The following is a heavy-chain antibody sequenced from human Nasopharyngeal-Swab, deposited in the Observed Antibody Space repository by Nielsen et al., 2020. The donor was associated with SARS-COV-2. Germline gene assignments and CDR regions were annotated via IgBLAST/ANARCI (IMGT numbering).Heavy chain of an antibody. Sequence: VRQMPGKGLEWMGRIIPILGTPNYAQKFQGRLTITADTSTTTAYMELSSLRSEDTAVYYCASPVEMSTTWGQGTLVTVSS. CDR3: ASPVEMSTT. D-gene: IGHD5-24*01. J-gene: IGHJ5*02. V-gene: IGHV1-69*08. CDR2: IIPILGTP.